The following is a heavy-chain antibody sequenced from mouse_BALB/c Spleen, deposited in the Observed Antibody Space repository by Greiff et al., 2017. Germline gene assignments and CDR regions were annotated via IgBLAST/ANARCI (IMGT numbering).Heavy chain of an antibody. J-gene: IGHJ3*01. CDR3: ARDGDYGYPAY. D-gene: IGHD1-2*01. CDR1: GYAFTNYL. CDR2: INPGSGGT. Sequence: QVQLQQSGAELVRPGTSVKVSCKASGYAFTNYLIEWVKQRPGQGLEWIGVINPGSGGTNYNEKFKGKATLTADKSSSTAYMQLSSLTSDDSAVYFCARDGDYGYPAYWGQGTLVTVSA. V-gene: IGHV1-54*01.